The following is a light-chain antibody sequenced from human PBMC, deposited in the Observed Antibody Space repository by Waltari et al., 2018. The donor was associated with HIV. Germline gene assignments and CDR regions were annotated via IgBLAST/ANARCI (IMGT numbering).Light chain of an antibody. J-gene: IGKJ1*01. Sequence: EIVLTQSPGTLSLSPGERATLSCRASQSVSSNYLAWYQQKPGQAPRLRIYGASSRATGIPDRFSGSGSGTDFTLTISRLGPEDFAVYYCQQYGSSTGTFGQGTKVEIK. CDR2: GAS. V-gene: IGKV3-20*01. CDR1: QSVSSNY. CDR3: QQYGSSTGT.